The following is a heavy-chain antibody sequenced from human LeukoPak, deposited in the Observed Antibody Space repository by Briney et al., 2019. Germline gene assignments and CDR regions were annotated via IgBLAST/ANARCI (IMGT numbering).Heavy chain of an antibody. Sequence: SETLSLTCAVYGGSFSGYYWSWIRQPPGKGLEWIGEINHSGSTNYNPSLKSRVTISVDTSKNQFSLKLSSVTAADTAVYYCARGRITMVREFYGMDVWGKGTTVTVSS. V-gene: IGHV4-34*01. CDR2: INHSGST. CDR1: GGSFSGYY. CDR3: ARGRITMVREFYGMDV. J-gene: IGHJ6*04. D-gene: IGHD3-10*01.